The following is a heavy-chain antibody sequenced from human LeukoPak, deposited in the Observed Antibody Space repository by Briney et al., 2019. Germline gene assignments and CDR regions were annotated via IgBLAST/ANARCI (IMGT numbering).Heavy chain of an antibody. CDR1: GVSISSGGYS. D-gene: IGHD6-13*01. CDR2: IYHSGNT. V-gene: IGHV4-31*03. Sequence: PSQTLSLTCTVTGVSISSGGYSWNWFRQHPGKGLEWIGYIYHSGNTFYNPSLKSRLSIAVDTSRNQFSLKLTSVTAADTAVYYCARGRGGYSSSWTDIWGQGTMVTVSS. CDR3: ARGRGGYSSSWTDI. J-gene: IGHJ3*02.